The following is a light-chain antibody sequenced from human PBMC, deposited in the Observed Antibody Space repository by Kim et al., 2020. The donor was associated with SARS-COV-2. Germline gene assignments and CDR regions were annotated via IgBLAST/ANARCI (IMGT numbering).Light chain of an antibody. Sequence: QSVLTQPPSVSGAPGQRLTISCIGSTSNIGTYSDVHWYQRFPGTAPKLLIFGNKYRPSGVPDRFSGSKSGTSASLTITGLQAEDEADYYCQSYDNSLSGFYVFGTGTKVTVL. J-gene: IGLJ1*01. CDR1: TSNIGTYSD. CDR3: QSYDNSLSGFYV. V-gene: IGLV1-40*01. CDR2: GNK.